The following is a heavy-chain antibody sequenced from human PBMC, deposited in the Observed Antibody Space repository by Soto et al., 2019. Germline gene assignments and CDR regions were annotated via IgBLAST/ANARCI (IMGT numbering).Heavy chain of an antibody. Sequence: GGSLRLSCAASGFTFSSYGMHWVRQAPGKGLEWVAVISYDGSNKYYADSVKGRFTISRDNSKNTLYLQMNSLRAEDTAVYYCAKIPWSGTVNTTDDYWGQGTLVTVSS. CDR3: AKIPWSGTVNTTDDY. CDR2: ISYDGSNK. V-gene: IGHV3-30*18. J-gene: IGHJ4*02. D-gene: IGHD4-17*01. CDR1: GFTFSSYG.